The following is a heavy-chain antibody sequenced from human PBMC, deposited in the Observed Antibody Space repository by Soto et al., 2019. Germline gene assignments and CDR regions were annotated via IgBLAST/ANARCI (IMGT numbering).Heavy chain of an antibody. CDR3: ARHTPAISISDL. CDR2: FYYSGST. CDR1: GGSISRYS. J-gene: IGHJ4*02. V-gene: IGHV4-39*01. Sequence: SETLSLTCTVSGGSISRYSWGWIRQPPGQGLEWIGLFYYSGSTHYNPPLKSRVTISVDTSKNQFSLKLSSVTAADTAVYYCARHTPAISISDLWGQGTLVTVSS. D-gene: IGHD2-15*01.